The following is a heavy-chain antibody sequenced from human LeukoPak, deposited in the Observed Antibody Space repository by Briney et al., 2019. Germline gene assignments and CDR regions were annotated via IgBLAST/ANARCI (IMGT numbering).Heavy chain of an antibody. CDR3: ARPLVWSGSWFDP. Sequence: SETLSLTCTVSGGSISSSSYYWGWIRQPPGKGLEWIESIYYSGSTYYNPSLKSRVTISVDTSKNQFSLKLSSVTAADTAVYYCARPLVWSGSWFDPWGQGTLVTVSS. D-gene: IGHD3-10*02. J-gene: IGHJ5*02. CDR2: IYYSGST. V-gene: IGHV4-39*01. CDR1: GGSISSSSYY.